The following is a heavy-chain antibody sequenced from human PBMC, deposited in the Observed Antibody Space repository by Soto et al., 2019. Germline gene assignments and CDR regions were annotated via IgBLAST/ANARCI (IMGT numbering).Heavy chain of an antibody. CDR2: ISYDGSNK. J-gene: IGHJ6*02. CDR1: GFTFSSYG. D-gene: IGHD5-18*01. Sequence: QVQLVESGGGVVQPGRSLRLSCAASGFTFSSYGMHWVRQAPGKGLEWVAVISYDGSNKYYADSVKGRFTISRDNSKNTLYLQMNSLRAEDTAVYYGAKDVGYSYGPYYYYGMDVWGQGTTVTVSS. V-gene: IGHV3-30*18. CDR3: AKDVGYSYGPYYYYGMDV.